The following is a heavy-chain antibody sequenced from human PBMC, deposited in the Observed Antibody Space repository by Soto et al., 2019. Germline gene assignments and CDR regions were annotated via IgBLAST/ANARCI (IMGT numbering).Heavy chain of an antibody. CDR2: ISWEGRST. D-gene: IGHD3-9*01. Sequence: GSLRLSCTVSGFTFEDYTMHWVRQAPGKGLEFVSTISWEGRSTYYADFVEGRFTISRDNSKDSLFLQMNSLRTEDTALYYCAKLMTGSGDFDSWGQGTLVTVSS. CDR1: GFTFEDYT. J-gene: IGHJ4*02. V-gene: IGHV3-43*01. CDR3: AKLMTGSGDFDS.